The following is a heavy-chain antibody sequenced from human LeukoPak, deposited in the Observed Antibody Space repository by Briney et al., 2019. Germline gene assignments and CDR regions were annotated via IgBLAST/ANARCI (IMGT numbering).Heavy chain of an antibody. CDR1: GFTFADAW. V-gene: IGHV3-15*05. Sequence: GGSLRLSCTTSGFTFADAWMSWVRQAPGKGLEWVGRIKRTADGGSGDYAAPVKGRFTISRDGSGTILYLQMNSLKTEDTAVYYCIADVADFYPYAKDVWGQGTTVTVSS. J-gene: IGHJ6*02. CDR2: IKRTADGGSG. CDR3: IADVADFYPYAKDV.